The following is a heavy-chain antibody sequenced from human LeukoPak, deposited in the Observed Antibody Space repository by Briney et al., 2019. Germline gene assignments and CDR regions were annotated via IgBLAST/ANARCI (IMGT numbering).Heavy chain of an antibody. J-gene: IGHJ6*02. CDR2: IIPILGIA. CDR1: GGTFSSYA. V-gene: IGHV1-69*04. Sequence: ASVKVSCKASGGTFSSYAISWVRQAPGQGLEWMGRIIPILGIANYAQKFQGRVTITADKSTSTAYMELSSLRSEDTAVYYCARESLEGIKYFYGMDVWGQGTTVTVPS. CDR3: ARESLEGIKYFYGMDV. D-gene: IGHD6-13*01.